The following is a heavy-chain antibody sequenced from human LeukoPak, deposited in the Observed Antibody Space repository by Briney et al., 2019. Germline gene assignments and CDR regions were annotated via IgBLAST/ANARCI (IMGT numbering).Heavy chain of an antibody. J-gene: IGHJ5*02. D-gene: IGHD3-3*01. CDR2: MYYSGSS. Sequence: SETLSLTCTVSGGSISSYYWNWIRQPPGRGLEWIGHMYYSGSSNYNPSLKSRVTMSADTSKNQFSLKLSSVTAADTAVYYCARSMRYYDFWSGYTTQRWFDPWGQGTLVTVSS. CDR1: GGSISSYY. CDR3: ARSMRYYDFWSGYTTQRWFDP. V-gene: IGHV4-59*08.